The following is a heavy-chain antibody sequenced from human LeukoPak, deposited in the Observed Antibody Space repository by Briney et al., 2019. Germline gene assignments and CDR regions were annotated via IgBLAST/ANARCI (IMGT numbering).Heavy chain of an antibody. V-gene: IGHV1-46*01. CDR2: INPSGGST. CDR1: GYTFTSYY. CDR3: ARESSRDVLRFLEWFTHNWFDP. J-gene: IGHJ5*02. D-gene: IGHD3-3*01. Sequence: ASVKVSCKASGYTFTSYYMHWVRQAPGRGLEWMGIINPSGGSTSYAQKFQGRVTMTRDTSTSTVYMELSSPRSEDTAVYYCARESSRDVLRFLEWFTHNWFDPWGQGTLVTVSS.